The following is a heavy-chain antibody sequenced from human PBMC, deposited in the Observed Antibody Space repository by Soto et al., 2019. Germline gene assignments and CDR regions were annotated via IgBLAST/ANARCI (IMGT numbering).Heavy chain of an antibody. CDR3: ARVDNDVTPTPQDV. J-gene: IGHJ6*02. CDR2: ISPYTGNT. CDR1: GYIFVNYG. D-gene: IGHD5-12*01. Sequence: QVQLVQSGDEVKKPGASVKVSCKASGYIFVNYGIAWVRQAPGQGLEWMGWISPYTGNTHSASKVQGRLTMTTDTXPSTAYMALGSLTPDDTAVYYCARVDNDVTPTPQDVWGQGTTVTVSS. V-gene: IGHV1-18*01.